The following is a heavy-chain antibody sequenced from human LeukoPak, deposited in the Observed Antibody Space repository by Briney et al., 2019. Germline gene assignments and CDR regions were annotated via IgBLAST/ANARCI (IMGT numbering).Heavy chain of an antibody. Sequence: SETLSLTCTVSGGSIRGYYWSWIRQSAGKGLEWIGRIYTSGSTYYNPSLKSRVTMSVDTSKNQISLKLSSVTAADTAVYYCASQYYYDSSGYYDSLYFQHWGQGTLVTVSS. CDR1: GGSIRGYY. V-gene: IGHV4-4*07. CDR2: IYTSGST. D-gene: IGHD3-22*01. J-gene: IGHJ1*01. CDR3: ASQYYYDSSGYYDSLYFQH.